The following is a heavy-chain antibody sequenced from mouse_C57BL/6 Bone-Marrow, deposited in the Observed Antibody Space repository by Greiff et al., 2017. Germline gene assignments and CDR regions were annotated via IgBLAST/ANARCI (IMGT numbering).Heavy chain of an antibody. V-gene: IGHV1-76*01. CDR3: ARCYYYGSSYWFAY. CDR1: GYTFTDYY. J-gene: IGHJ3*01. Sequence: VQLQQSGAELVRPGASVKLSCKASGYTFTDYYINWVKQRPGQGLEWIARIYPGSGNTYYNEKFKGKATLTAEKSSSTAYMQLSSLTSEDSAVYFCARCYYYGSSYWFAYWGQGTLVTVSA. CDR2: IYPGSGNT. D-gene: IGHD1-1*01.